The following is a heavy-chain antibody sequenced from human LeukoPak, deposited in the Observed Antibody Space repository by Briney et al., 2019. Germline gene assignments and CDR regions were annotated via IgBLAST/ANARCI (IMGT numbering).Heavy chain of an antibody. CDR2: ISYDGSNK. CDR1: GFTFSSCT. Sequence: GGSLRLSCAASGFTFSSCTMHWVRQAPGKGLEWVAVISYDGSNKYYADSVKGRFTISRDNSQNTVYLQMNSLRAEDTAVYYCARDPSGSYFSSGIDYWGQGILVTVPS. CDR3: ARDPSGSYFSSGIDY. D-gene: IGHD1-26*01. J-gene: IGHJ4*02. V-gene: IGHV3-30-3*01.